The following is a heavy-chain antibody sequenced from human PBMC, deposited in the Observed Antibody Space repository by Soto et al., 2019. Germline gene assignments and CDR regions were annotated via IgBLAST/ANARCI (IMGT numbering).Heavy chain of an antibody. D-gene: IGHD5-18*01. CDR1: VFTYSNYA. Sequence: PGGSLRLSCAASVFTYSNYAMGWVRQAPGKGLEWVSAIGGGGITTYYADSVKGRFTISRDNSKNTLFLQMNSLSAEDTAFYYCAKGSGGYRPYYFDSWGQGTLVTVSS. CDR3: AKGSGGYRPYYFDS. V-gene: IGHV3-23*01. CDR2: IGGGGITT. J-gene: IGHJ4*02.